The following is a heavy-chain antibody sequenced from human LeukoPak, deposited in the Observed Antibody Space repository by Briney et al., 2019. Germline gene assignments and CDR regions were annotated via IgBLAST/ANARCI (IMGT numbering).Heavy chain of an antibody. J-gene: IGHJ3*02. D-gene: IGHD1-14*01. CDR2: ISWNSGSI. CDR1: GFTFDDYA. V-gene: IGHV3-9*01. CDR3: AKDMGPMVSNAFDI. Sequence: PGGSLRLSCAASGFTFDDYAMHWVRQAPGKGLEWVSGISWNSGSIGYADSVKGRFTISRDNAKNSLYLQMNSLRAEDTALYYCAKDMGPMVSNAFDIWGQGTMVTVSS.